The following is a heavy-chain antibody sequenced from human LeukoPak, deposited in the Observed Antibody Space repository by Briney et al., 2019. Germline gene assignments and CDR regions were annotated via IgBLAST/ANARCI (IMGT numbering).Heavy chain of an antibody. D-gene: IGHD4-17*01. V-gene: IGHV4-61*02. Sequence: PSQTLSLTCTVSGDSISSGSYYWSWIRQPAGEGLEWIGRIYSSGRTHYSPSLKSRVTISVDTSKNQFSLKLTSVTAADTAVYYCARAPGTTFDYWGHGNMVTVSS. CDR2: IYSSGRT. J-gene: IGHJ4*01. CDR1: GDSISSGSYY. CDR3: ARAPGTTFDY.